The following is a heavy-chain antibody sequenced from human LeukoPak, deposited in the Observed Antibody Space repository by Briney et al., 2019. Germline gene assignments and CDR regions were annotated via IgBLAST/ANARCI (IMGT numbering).Heavy chain of an antibody. D-gene: IGHD3-10*01. Sequence: SVKVSCKASGGTFSSYAISWVRQAPGQGLEWMGGIIPIFGTANYAQKFQGRVTITADESTSTAYMELSSLRSEDTAVYYCARDGDNLYQLLFFHYYFDYWGQGTLVTVSS. CDR2: IIPIFGTA. J-gene: IGHJ4*02. CDR3: ARDGDNLYQLLFFHYYFDY. CDR1: GGTFSSYA. V-gene: IGHV1-69*13.